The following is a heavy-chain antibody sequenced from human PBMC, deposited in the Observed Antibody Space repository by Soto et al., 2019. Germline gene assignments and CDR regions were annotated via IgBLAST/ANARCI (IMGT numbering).Heavy chain of an antibody. CDR1: GGTFSSYA. J-gene: IGHJ4*02. D-gene: IGHD3-22*01. CDR2: IIPIFGTA. Sequence: QVQLVQSGAEVKKPGSSVKVSCKASGGTFSSYAISWVRQAPGQGLEWMGGIIPIFGTANYAQKFQGRVTITADESTRTAYMELSSLRSEDTAVYYCARGGDYYDSSGYSVDYWGQGTLVTVSS. V-gene: IGHV1-69*01. CDR3: ARGGDYYDSSGYSVDY.